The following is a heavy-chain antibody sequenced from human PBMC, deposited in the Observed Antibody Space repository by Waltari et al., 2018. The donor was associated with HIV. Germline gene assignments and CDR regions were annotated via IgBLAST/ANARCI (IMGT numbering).Heavy chain of an antibody. Sequence: EVQLVESGGGLVKAGGCLLLSFAASGLTVANAWVCGVRQAPGKGLKLVGRVKCETDGETTDYAAPVKGRFTISRDDSKNTLYLQMNSLKTEDTAVYYCTTGDIVVVTDYWGQGTLVTVSS. CDR1: GLTVANAW. CDR3: TTGDIVVVTDY. CDR2: VKCETDGETT. J-gene: IGHJ4*02. V-gene: IGHV3-15*01. D-gene: IGHD2-21*02.